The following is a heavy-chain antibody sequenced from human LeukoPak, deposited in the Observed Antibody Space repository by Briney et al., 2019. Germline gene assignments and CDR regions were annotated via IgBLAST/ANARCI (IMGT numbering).Heavy chain of an antibody. J-gene: IGHJ4*02. CDR3: ARTGGGYSSGTTYYFDY. V-gene: IGHV1-8*01. D-gene: IGHD6-19*01. Sequence: ASVKVSCKASGYTFTSYDINWVRQATGQGLEWMGWMNPNSGNTGYAQKFQGRVTMTRNTSISTAYVERSSLRSEDTAVYYCARTGGGYSSGTTYYFDYWGQGTLVTVSS. CDR1: GYTFTSYD. CDR2: MNPNSGNT.